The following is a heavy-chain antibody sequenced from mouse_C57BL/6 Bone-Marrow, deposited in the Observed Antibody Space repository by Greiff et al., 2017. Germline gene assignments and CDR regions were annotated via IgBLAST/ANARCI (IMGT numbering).Heavy chain of an antibody. CDR1: GFTFSDFY. Sequence: EVKLMESGGGLVQSGRSLRLSCATSGFTFSDFYMEWVRQAPGKGLEWIAASRNKANDYTTEYSASVKGRFIVSRDTSQSILYLQMNALRAEDTAIYYCAREDYPGYFDYWGQGTTLTVSS. CDR2: SRNKANDYTT. D-gene: IGHD2-4*01. CDR3: AREDYPGYFDY. J-gene: IGHJ2*01. V-gene: IGHV7-1*01.